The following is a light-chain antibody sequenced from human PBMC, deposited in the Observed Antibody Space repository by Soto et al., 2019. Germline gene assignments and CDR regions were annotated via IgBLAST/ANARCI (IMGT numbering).Light chain of an antibody. J-gene: IGKJ1*01. Sequence: EKVMTQSPATLSMSPGERATLSCRASQSVSSYLAWYQQKPGQAPRLLIYGASTRATGIPARFSGSGSGTEFTLTISSLQSEDFAVNYCQQYNNWPSWTIGQGTKVEIK. V-gene: IGKV3-15*01. CDR1: QSVSSY. CDR3: QQYNNWPSWT. CDR2: GAS.